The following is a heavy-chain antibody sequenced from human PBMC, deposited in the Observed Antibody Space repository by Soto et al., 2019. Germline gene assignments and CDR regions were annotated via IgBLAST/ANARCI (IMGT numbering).Heavy chain of an antibody. Sequence: QVQLQQSGPGLVKPSQTLSLTCATSGDGLSSNGAAWNWIRQSQSRGLEWLGRTYYRTKWYNDYAVYVKSRLTISPDTSKNQFALQMNSVTPEDTPVYRCVREGWHSGLYQFDGLDVW. CDR1: GDGLSSNGAA. D-gene: IGHD6-19*01. J-gene: IGHJ6*01. V-gene: IGHV6-1*01. CDR2: TYYRTKWYN. CDR3: VREGWHSGLYQFDGLDV.